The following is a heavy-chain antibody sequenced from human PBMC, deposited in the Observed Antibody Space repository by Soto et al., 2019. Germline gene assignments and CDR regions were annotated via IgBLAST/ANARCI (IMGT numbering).Heavy chain of an antibody. CDR2: MSYDGSRI. D-gene: IGHD3-10*01. CDR1: GFTFETYG. Sequence: GSLRRACEGSGFTFETYGMNWIRQGAGRGLEWVATMSYDGSRIYYRDSVRGRFSISRDDSKRTLYLQMNSLRAEDTEVDYGAKDRDHYWDYYLRDVWG. V-gene: IGHV3-30*18. CDR3: AKDRDHYWDYYLRDV. J-gene: IGHJ6*02.